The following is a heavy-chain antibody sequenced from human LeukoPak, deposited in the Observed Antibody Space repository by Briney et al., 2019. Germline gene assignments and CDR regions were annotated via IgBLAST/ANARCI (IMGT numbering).Heavy chain of an antibody. J-gene: IGHJ4*02. Sequence: SETLSLTCAVYGGSFSGYYWSWIRQPPGKGLEWIGEINHSGSTNYNPSLKSRVTISVDTSKNQFSLKLSSVTAADTAVYYCARGHWQWLAVGPFDYGGQGTLVTVSS. CDR1: GGSFSGYY. D-gene: IGHD6-19*01. CDR3: ARGHWQWLAVGPFDY. V-gene: IGHV4-34*01. CDR2: INHSGST.